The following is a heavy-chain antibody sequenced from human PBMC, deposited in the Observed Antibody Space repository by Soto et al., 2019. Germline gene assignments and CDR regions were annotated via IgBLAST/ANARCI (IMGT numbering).Heavy chain of an antibody. CDR2: ISAYNGNT. J-gene: IGHJ4*02. D-gene: IGHD3-16*01. Sequence: QFQLVQSGGEVKKNGASVKVSCKASGYTFTSHGVAWVRQAPGQGLEWMGWISAYNGNTKYAQKFQGRITRTTDTSTSTAYMELRSLRSDDTAVYYCARDGDGYSYAFDFWGQGSLVTVSS. CDR3: ARDGDGYSYAFDF. V-gene: IGHV1-18*04. CDR1: GYTFTSHG.